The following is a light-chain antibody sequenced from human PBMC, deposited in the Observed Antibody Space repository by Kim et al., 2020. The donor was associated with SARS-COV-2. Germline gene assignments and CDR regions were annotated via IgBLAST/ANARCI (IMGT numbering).Light chain of an antibody. CDR1: SLRNYY. J-gene: IGLJ3*02. Sequence: SSELTQDPAVSVALGQTVRITCQGDSLRNYYGSWYQQKPGQAPVLVIYGKNNRPSGITDRFSGSSSGNTVSLTIAGAQAEDEADYYCNSRDSSGNHEVFG. CDR2: GKN. V-gene: IGLV3-19*01. CDR3: NSRDSSGNHEV.